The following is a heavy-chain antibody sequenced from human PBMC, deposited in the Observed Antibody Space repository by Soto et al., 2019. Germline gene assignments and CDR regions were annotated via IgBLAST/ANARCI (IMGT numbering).Heavy chain of an antibody. D-gene: IGHD3-22*01. Sequence: PGGSLRLSCAASGFNFNKYAMHWVRQAPGKGLEWVAVISYDGSNKYYADSVKGRFTISRDNSKNTLYLQMNSLRAEDTAVYYCARDRAMIVVALTYYYYGMDVWGQGTTVTVSS. V-gene: IGHV3-30-3*01. CDR3: ARDRAMIVVALTYYYYGMDV. CDR1: GFNFNKYA. CDR2: ISYDGSNK. J-gene: IGHJ6*02.